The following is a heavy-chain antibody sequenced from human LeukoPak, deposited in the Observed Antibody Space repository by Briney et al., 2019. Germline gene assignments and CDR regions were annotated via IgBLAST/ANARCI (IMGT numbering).Heavy chain of an antibody. V-gene: IGHV3-30*04. Sequence: GGSLRLSCAASGFTFSSYAMHWVRQAPGKGLEWVSVISYDGSNKYYADSVKGRFTISRDNSKNTLYLQMNSLRAEDTAVYYCAREHQLLYYYYYLDVWGKGTTVTVSS. CDR1: GFTFSSYA. CDR2: ISYDGSNK. D-gene: IGHD2-2*01. J-gene: IGHJ6*03. CDR3: AREHQLLYYYYYLDV.